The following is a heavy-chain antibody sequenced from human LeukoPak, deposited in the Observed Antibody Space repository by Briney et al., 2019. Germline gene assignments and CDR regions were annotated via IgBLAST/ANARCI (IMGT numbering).Heavy chain of an antibody. Sequence: SETLSLTCTVSGGSTSGHYWSWIRQPPGKGLEWIGYIYDSESTNYNPSLKSRVTMSVDTSKNQFSLKLSSVTAADTAVYYCAREMGYSSSWTPFDYWGQGTLVTVSS. D-gene: IGHD6-13*01. CDR2: IYDSEST. CDR3: AREMGYSSSWTPFDY. CDR1: GGSTSGHY. J-gene: IGHJ4*02. V-gene: IGHV4-59*11.